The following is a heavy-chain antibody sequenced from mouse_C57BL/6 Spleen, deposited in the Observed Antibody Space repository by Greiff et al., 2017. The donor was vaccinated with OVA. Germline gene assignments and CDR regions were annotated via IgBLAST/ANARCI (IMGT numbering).Heavy chain of an antibody. Sequence: QVQLQQPGAELVMPGASVKLSCKASGYTFTSYWMHWVKQRPGQGLEWIGEIDPSDSYTNYNQKFKGKSTLTVDKSSSTAYMQLSSLTSEDSAVYYCAGRYYGNYEAMDYWGQGTSVTVSS. D-gene: IGHD2-1*01. J-gene: IGHJ4*01. CDR2: IDPSDSYT. V-gene: IGHV1-69*01. CDR1: GYTFTSYW. CDR3: AGRYYGNYEAMDY.